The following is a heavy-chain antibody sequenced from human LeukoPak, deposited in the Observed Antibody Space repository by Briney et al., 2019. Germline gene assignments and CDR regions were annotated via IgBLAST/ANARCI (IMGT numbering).Heavy chain of an antibody. CDR2: ITASANNA. D-gene: IGHD5-18*01. V-gene: IGHV3-23*01. J-gene: IGHJ5*02. Sequence: GGSLRLPYVGCGFTFRHFYMDWVRQSPGKGLEWISTITASANNAYYSDSVKGRFTISRDNSKNTLYLQMNSLRAEDTAVYFCAKDPLWDSYAESWGQENLVTVSS. CDR3: AKDPLWDSYAES. CDR1: GFTFRHFY.